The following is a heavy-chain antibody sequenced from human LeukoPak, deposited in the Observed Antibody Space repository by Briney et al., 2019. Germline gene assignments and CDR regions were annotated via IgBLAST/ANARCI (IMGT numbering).Heavy chain of an antibody. CDR2: ISGSGGST. CDR3: AKDLDYDSPGSDAFDI. J-gene: IGHJ3*02. CDR1: GFTFSSYA. Sequence: GGSLRLSCAASGFTFSSYAMSWVRQAPGKGLEWVSAISGSGGSTYYADSVKGRFTISRDNSKNTLYLQMNSLRAEDTAVYYCAKDLDYDSPGSDAFDIWGQGTMVTVSS. V-gene: IGHV3-23*01. D-gene: IGHD3-22*01.